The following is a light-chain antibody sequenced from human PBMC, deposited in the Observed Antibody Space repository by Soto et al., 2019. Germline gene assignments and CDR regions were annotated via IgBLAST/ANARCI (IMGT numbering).Light chain of an antibody. CDR2: SAS. Sequence: IMMKQSPATLSVTPGERVTLSCRTGHSFKSHVSWYQQKPGQAPRLLLYSASTRATGIPVRFSGSGFGTEFTLTISSLQSEDFAVYYCQQYKIWNLFCQGTRLEIK. J-gene: IGKJ5*01. CDR3: QQYKIWNL. V-gene: IGKV3-15*01. CDR1: HSFKSH.